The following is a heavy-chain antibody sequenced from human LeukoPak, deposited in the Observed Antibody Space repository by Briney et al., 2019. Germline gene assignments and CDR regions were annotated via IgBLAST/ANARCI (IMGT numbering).Heavy chain of an antibody. CDR3: AREAPYYDFWSGYSPDDAFDI. CDR2: IIPIFGTA. CDR1: GGTFSSYA. D-gene: IGHD3-3*01. J-gene: IGHJ3*02. V-gene: IGHV1-69*13. Sequence: SVKVSCKASGGTFSSYAISWVRQAPGQGLEWMGGIIPIFGTANYAQKFQGRVTITADESTSTAYMELSSLRSEDTAVYYCAREAPYYDFWSGYSPDDAFDIWGQGTMVTVSS.